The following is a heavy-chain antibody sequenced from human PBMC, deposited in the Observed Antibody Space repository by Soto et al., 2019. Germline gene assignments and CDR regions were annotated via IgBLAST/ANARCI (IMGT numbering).Heavy chain of an antibody. Sequence: ESGGALVQPGGSLRLSCAASGLAFSDYSMSWVRQAPGNGLEWISYISSSGSFIYYADSGKGRFTISRDNAKNSLYLQMNSLRDEDRAVYYCARGPIGFLEVQVDYWGQGTMVTVSS. CDR3: ARGPIGFLEVQVDY. J-gene: IGHJ4*02. CDR1: GLAFSDYS. D-gene: IGHD3-10*01. V-gene: IGHV3-48*02. CDR2: ISSSGSFI.